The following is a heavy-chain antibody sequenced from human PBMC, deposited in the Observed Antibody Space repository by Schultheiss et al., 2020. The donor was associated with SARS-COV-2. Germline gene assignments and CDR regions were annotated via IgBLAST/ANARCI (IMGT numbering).Heavy chain of an antibody. CDR2: ISGSGGST. Sequence: GESLKISCAASGFTFSNAWMSWVRQAPGKGLEWVSAISGSGGSTYYADSVKGRFTISRDNSKNTLYLQMNSLRAEDSALYYCARGVTATNFDYWGQGTLVTVSS. V-gene: IGHV3-23*01. J-gene: IGHJ4*02. D-gene: IGHD2-21*02. CDR1: GFTFSNAW. CDR3: ARGVTATNFDY.